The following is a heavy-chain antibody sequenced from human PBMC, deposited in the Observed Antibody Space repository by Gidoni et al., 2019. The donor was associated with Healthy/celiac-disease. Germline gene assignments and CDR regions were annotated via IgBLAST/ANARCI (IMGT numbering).Heavy chain of an antibody. CDR2: ISVDGGST. D-gene: IGHD3-10*01. CDR1: GLNFDDYA. V-gene: IGHV3-43*02. J-gene: IGHJ6*02. CDR3: ANGATAGMDV. Sequence: EVQLVESGGGVVQPGGSLRLSGAAPGLNFDDYAMHWLRQAPGKGLEWVSLISVDGGSTYYADSVKGRFTISRDNSKNSLYLQMNSRRTEDTALYYCANGATAGMDVWGQGTTVTVAS.